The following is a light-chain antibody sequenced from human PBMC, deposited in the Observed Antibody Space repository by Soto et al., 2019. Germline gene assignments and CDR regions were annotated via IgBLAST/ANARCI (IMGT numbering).Light chain of an antibody. Sequence: EIVLTQSPGTLSLSPRERATLSCRTSERVNGNFFAWYKQKPGQAPRLLIHGASSRATDIPERFSGSGSGTDFTLTITRVDPEDSAVYYCQQYGASPETFGQGTKVQIK. J-gene: IGKJ1*01. CDR2: GAS. CDR1: ERVNGNF. V-gene: IGKV3-20*01. CDR3: QQYGASPET.